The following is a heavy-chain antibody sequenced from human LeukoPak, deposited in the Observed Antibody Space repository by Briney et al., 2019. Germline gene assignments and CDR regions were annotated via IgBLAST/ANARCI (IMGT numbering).Heavy chain of an antibody. J-gene: IGHJ4*02. CDR2: ISGSGTTT. V-gene: IGHV3-23*01. D-gene: IGHD6-19*01. CDR1: GFTFSSYV. CDR3: ARDQQWLLD. Sequence: GGSLRLSCAASGFTFSSYVMSWVRQAPGKGLEWVSGISGSGTTTYYADSVKGRFTISRDNSKNTLYLQMNSLRAEDTAVYYCARDQQWLLDWGQGTLVTVSS.